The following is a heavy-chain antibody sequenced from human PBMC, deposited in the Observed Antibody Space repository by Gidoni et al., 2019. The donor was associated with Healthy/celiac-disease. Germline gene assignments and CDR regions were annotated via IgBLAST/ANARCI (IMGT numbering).Heavy chain of an antibody. Sequence: EVQLVQSGAEGKKPGESVKISWQGSGYSFTSYWICWVRQMPGKGLEWMGIIYPGDSDTRYSPSFQGQVTISADKSISTAYLQLSSLKASDTAMYYCARPRAQYSYGLWDWGQGTLVTVSS. CDR3: ARPRAQYSYGLWD. CDR2: IYPGDSDT. CDR1: GYSFTSYW. J-gene: IGHJ4*02. D-gene: IGHD5-18*01. V-gene: IGHV5-51*01.